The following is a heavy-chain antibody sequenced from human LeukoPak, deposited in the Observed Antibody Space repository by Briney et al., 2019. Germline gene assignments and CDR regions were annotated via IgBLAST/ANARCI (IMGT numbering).Heavy chain of an antibody. D-gene: IGHD3-22*01. J-gene: IGHJ5*02. CDR1: GGSFSGYY. Sequence: NPSETLSLTCAVYGGSFSGYYWSWIRQPPGKGLEWIGEINHSGSTNYNPSLKSRVTISVDTSKNQFSLKLSSVTAADTAVYYCAREKIGYYDGSGRGWFDPWGQGTLVTVSS. CDR2: INHSGST. V-gene: IGHV4-34*01. CDR3: AREKIGYYDGSGRGWFDP.